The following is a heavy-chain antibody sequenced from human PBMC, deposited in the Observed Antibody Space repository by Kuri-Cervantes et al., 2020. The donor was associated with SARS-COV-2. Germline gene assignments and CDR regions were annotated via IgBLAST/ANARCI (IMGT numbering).Heavy chain of an antibody. J-gene: IGHJ4*02. D-gene: IGHD6-13*01. CDR1: EFTFSSFG. Sequence: GESLKISCAASEFTFSSFGMHWVRQAPGTGRECVAVVWFDGSRQYYADSVKGRFTISRDNSKNTMYLEMNSLRAEDTAVYFCARERHGAAGGHFDYWGQGTVVTVSS. CDR2: VWFDGSRQ. V-gene: IGHV3-33*01. CDR3: ARERHGAAGGHFDY.